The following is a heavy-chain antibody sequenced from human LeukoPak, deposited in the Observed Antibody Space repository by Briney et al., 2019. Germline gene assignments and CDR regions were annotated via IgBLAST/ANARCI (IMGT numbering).Heavy chain of an antibody. Sequence: SETLSLTCTVSGGSISSSSYYWGWIRQPPGKGLEWIGSIYYSGSTYYNPSLKSRVTISVDTSKNQFSLKLSSVTAADTAMYYCARIRGYSYGDGEYYFDYWGQGTLVTVSS. CDR1: GGSISSSSYY. V-gene: IGHV4-39*07. CDR3: ARIRGYSYGDGEYYFDY. CDR2: IYYSGST. J-gene: IGHJ4*02. D-gene: IGHD5-18*01.